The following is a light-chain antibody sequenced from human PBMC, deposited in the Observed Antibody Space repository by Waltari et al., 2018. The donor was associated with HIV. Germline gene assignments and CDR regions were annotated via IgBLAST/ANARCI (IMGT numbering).Light chain of an antibody. CDR3: QQYNNWPPWT. Sequence: EILMTQSPATLSVSPGERATLAGRASQSVSSNLAWYQQKPGQAPRLPIYGASTRATGIPARFSGSGSGTEFTLTISSLQSEDFAVYYCQQYNNWPPWTFGQGTKVEIK. CDR2: GAS. V-gene: IGKV3-15*01. J-gene: IGKJ1*01. CDR1: QSVSSN.